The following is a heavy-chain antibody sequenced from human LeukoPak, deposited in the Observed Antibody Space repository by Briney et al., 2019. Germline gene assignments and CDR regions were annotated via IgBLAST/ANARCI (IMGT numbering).Heavy chain of an antibody. Sequence: PSETLSLTCDFYGGSLSDDYWSWVRQPPGKGLEWIGEMNHSGSTNYNPSLKSRVTMSVDTSKNQFSLKLSSVTAADTAVYYCAAGSESYDTRGYSYYFDYWGQGTLVTVSS. D-gene: IGHD3-22*01. CDR1: GGSLSDDY. V-gene: IGHV4-34*01. CDR2: MNHSGST. CDR3: AAGSESYDTRGYSYYFDY. J-gene: IGHJ4*02.